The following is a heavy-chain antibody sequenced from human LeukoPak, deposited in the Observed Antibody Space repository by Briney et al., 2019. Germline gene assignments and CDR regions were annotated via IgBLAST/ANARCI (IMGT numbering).Heavy chain of an antibody. J-gene: IGHJ6*02. CDR1: GYTFTSYY. CDR3: ARDLSIIVPADTYYYGMDV. Sequence: ASVKVSCKASGYTFTSYYMHWVRQAPGQGLEWMGQINPSGGRTSYAQKFQGRVTMTRDTSTSTVYMELSSLRSEDTAVYYCARDLSIIVPADTYYYGMDVWGQGTTVTVSS. D-gene: IGHD2-2*01. V-gene: IGHV1-46*01. CDR2: INPSGGRT.